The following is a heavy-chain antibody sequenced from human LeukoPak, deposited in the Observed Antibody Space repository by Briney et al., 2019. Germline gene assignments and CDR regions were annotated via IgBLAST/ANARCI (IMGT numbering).Heavy chain of an antibody. CDR2: ISGSGGST. D-gene: IGHD2-2*02. CDR3: AKGGYCSSTSCYTEYFQH. Sequence: GGSLRLYCAASGFTFSSYAMSWVRQASGKGLEWVSAISGSGGSTYYADSVKGRFTISRDNSKNTLYLQMNTLRAEDTAVYYCAKGGYCSSTSCYTEYFQHWGQGTLVTVSS. CDR1: GFTFSSYA. V-gene: IGHV3-23*01. J-gene: IGHJ1*01.